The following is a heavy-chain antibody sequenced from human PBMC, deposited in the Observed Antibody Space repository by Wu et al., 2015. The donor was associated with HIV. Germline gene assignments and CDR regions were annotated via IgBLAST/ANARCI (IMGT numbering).Heavy chain of an antibody. J-gene: IGHJ5*02. D-gene: IGHD3-22*01. CDR3: ARSAQSSSYYDSSGSRNDNWFDP. Sequence: QVQLVQSGAEVKKPGASVKVSCKASGYTFTSYGISWVRQAPGQGLEWMGWISAYNGNTNYAQKLQGRVTMTTDTSTSTAYMELRSLRSDDTAVYYCARSAQSSSYYDSSGSRNDNWFDPWGQGTLVTSPQ. CDR2: ISAYNGNT. CDR1: GYTFTSYG. V-gene: IGHV1-18*01.